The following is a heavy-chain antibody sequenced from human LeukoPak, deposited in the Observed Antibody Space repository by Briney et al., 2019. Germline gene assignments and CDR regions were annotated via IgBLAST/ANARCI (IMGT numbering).Heavy chain of an antibody. CDR1: GGSISSSSYY. V-gene: IGHV4-39*07. CDR3: AREEYGSGSNWFDP. D-gene: IGHD3-10*01. CDR2: IYYSGST. J-gene: IGHJ5*02. Sequence: SETLSLTCTVSGGSISSSSYYWGWIRQPPGKGLEWIGSIYYSGSTNYNPSLKSRVTISVDTSKNQFSLKLSSVTAADTAVYYCAREEYGSGSNWFDPWGQGTLVTVSS.